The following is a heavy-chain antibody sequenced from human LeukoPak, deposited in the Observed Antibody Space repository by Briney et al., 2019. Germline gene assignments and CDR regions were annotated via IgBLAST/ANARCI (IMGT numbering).Heavy chain of an antibody. CDR2: MNTKSGNT. J-gene: IGHJ4*02. Sequence: GASVKVSCKASGYTFTSYGISWVRQATGQGLEWMGWMNTKSGNTGHAQKFQGRVTITRDTSISTVYMELSSLRSEDTAVYFCARVDGSPDYWGQGTLVTVSS. D-gene: IGHD2-15*01. CDR3: ARVDGSPDY. V-gene: IGHV1-8*03. CDR1: GYTFTSYG.